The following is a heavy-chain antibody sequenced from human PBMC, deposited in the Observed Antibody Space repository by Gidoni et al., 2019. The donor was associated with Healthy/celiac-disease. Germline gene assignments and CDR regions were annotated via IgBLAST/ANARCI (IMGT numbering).Heavy chain of an antibody. CDR1: GYSLPSYW. J-gene: IGHJ3*02. D-gene: IGHD4-17*01. CDR3: ARHNPDYGGNPPDAFDI. V-gene: IGHV5-51*01. CDR2: IYPGDSDT. Sequence: EVQLVQSGAAVKKPGETLKISCKGSGYSLPSYWIGWVRQMPGKGLEWMGLIYPGDSDTRYSPSFQGQVTISADKSISTAYLQLSSLKASDTAMYYCARHNPDYGGNPPDAFDIWGQGTMVTVSS.